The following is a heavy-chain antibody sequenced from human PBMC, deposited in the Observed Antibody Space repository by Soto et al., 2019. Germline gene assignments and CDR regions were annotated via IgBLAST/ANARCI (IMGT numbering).Heavy chain of an antibody. CDR2: VNPRTGGT. D-gene: IGHD6-13*01. Sequence: QVQLVQSGAEVKKPGASVKVSCKTSGYTFIGYYLNWVRQAPGQGLEWMGWVNPRTGGTHYAQKFDGRVTMTRDTSTYTAYMELSGLKFDDTATYFCARVMAYEQQLVPFDYWGQGTLVTVSS. V-gene: IGHV1-2*02. CDR3: ARVMAYEQQLVPFDY. CDR1: GYTFIGYY. J-gene: IGHJ4*02.